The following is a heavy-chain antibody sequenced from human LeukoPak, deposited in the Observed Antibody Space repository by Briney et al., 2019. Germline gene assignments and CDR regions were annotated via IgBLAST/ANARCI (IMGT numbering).Heavy chain of an antibody. J-gene: IGHJ4*02. D-gene: IGHD5-18*01. CDR3: ARKTSPGYSYGFDY. Sequence: GGSLRLSCVVSGFTFSSYAMNWVRQAPGKGLEWISYISSSGSTIYNADSVKGRFTISRDNAKNSLYLQMNSLRGEDTAVYYCARKTSPGYSYGFDYWGQGTLVTVSS. CDR1: GFTFSSYA. CDR2: ISSSGSTI. V-gene: IGHV3-48*04.